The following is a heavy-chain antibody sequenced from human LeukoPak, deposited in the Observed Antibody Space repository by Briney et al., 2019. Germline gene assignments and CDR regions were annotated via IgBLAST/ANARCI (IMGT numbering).Heavy chain of an antibody. CDR2: IYYSGST. V-gene: IGHV4-30-4*08. CDR1: GGSISSGDYY. CDR3: ARGQFWSGYSI. D-gene: IGHD3-3*02. J-gene: IGHJ4*02. Sequence: SQTLSLTCTVSGGSISSGDYYWSWIRQPPGKGLEWIGYIYYSGSTYYNPSLKSRVTISVDTSKNQFSLKLSSVTAADTAIYYCARGQFWSGYSIWGQGALVTVSS.